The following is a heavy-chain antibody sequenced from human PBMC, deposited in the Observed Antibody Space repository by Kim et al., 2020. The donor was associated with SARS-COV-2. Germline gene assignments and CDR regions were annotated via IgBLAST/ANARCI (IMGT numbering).Heavy chain of an antibody. D-gene: IGHD3-10*01. J-gene: IGHJ4*02. CDR2: INHSGST. CDR1: GGSFSGYY. Sequence: SETLSLTCAVYGGSFSGYYWSWIRQPPGKGLEWIGEINHSGSTNYNPSLKSRVTISVDTSKNQFSLKLSSVTAADTAVYYCARGRARAKYGSGSYPDYWGQGTLVTVSS. V-gene: IGHV4-34*01. CDR3: ARGRARAKYGSGSYPDY.